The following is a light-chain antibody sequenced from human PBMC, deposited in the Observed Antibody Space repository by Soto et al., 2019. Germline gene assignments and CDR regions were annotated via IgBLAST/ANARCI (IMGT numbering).Light chain of an antibody. CDR2: DAS. J-gene: IGKJ1*01. CDR3: QQYYTWPRA. V-gene: IGKV3-15*01. Sequence: EIVMTQSPATLSVSPGERATLSCRASQSVSSNLAWYQQKPGQAPSLLIYDASTRATGIPARFSGSGSGTEFTLPISSLQSEDFAVYYCQQYYTWPRAFGQGTRVEIK. CDR1: QSVSSN.